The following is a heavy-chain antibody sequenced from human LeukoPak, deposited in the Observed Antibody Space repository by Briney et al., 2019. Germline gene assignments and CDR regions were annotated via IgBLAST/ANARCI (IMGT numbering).Heavy chain of an antibody. CDR3: ARGFGSIAVADHFDY. V-gene: IGHV1-2*02. D-gene: IGHD6-19*01. CDR1: GYTFTGYY. Sequence: GASVKVSCKASGYTFTGYYMHWVRQAPGQGLEWMGWINPNSGGTNYAQKLQGRVTMTTDTSTSTAYMELRSPRSDDTAVYYCARGFGSIAVADHFDYWGQGTLVTASS. J-gene: IGHJ4*02. CDR2: INPNSGGT.